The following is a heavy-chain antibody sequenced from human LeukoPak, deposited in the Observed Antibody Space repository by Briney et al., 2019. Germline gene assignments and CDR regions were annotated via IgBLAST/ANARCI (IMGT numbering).Heavy chain of an antibody. CDR2: IYYSGST. V-gene: IGHV4-61*01. CDR1: GYSISSSYY. CDR3: ASGRSSPTPVDY. Sequence: KPSETLSLTCTVSGYSISSSYYWSWIRQPPGKGLEWIGYIYYSGSTNYNPSLKSRVTISVDTSKNQFPLKLSSVTAADTAVYYCASGRSSPTPVDYWGQGTLVTVSS. D-gene: IGHD4-17*01. J-gene: IGHJ4*02.